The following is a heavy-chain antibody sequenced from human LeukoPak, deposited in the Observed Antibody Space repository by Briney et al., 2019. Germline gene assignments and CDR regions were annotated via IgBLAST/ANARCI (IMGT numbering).Heavy chain of an antibody. D-gene: IGHD3-22*01. CDR1: GFTFSSYA. CDR3: ARFYHYDSSGYSY. V-gene: IGHV3-30-3*01. Sequence: GGSLRLSCAASGFTFSSYAMHWVRQAPGKGLEWVAVISYDGSNKYYADSVKGRFTISRDNSKNTLYLQMNSLRAEDTAVYYCARFYHYDSSGYSYWGQGTLVTVSS. CDR2: ISYDGSNK. J-gene: IGHJ4*02.